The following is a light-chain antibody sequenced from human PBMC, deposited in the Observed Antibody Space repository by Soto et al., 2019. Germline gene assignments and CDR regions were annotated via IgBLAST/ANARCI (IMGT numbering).Light chain of an antibody. Sequence: SVLTQPASVSGSPGQSITISCHGTSSDVGSYNLVSWYQQHPGKAPKLMIYEGSKRPSGVSNRFSGSKSGNTASLTISGLQAEDEADYYCCSYAGSSTSYVFGTGTKVTVL. J-gene: IGLJ1*01. V-gene: IGLV2-23*01. CDR1: SSDVGSYNL. CDR3: CSYAGSSTSYV. CDR2: EGS.